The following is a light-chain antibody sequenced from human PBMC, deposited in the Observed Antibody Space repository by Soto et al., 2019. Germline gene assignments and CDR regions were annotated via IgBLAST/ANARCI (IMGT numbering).Light chain of an antibody. CDR1: QSVRDN. CDR2: GAS. J-gene: IGKJ4*01. Sequence: EVVMTQSPATLSVSPGERATLFCRASQSVRDNLAWYQQKPGQAPRLLIYGASSRATGIPARFSGSGSGTEFTLTISSLQSEDFAVYYCQQYNNWPPLTFGGGTKVEIK. CDR3: QQYNNWPPLT. V-gene: IGKV3-15*01.